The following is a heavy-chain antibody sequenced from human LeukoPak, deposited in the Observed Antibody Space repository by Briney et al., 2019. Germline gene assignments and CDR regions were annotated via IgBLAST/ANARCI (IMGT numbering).Heavy chain of an antibody. CDR1: GGSFSGYY. V-gene: IGHV4-34*01. CDR3: ARRSPGYGSGSYILIRYYFDY. D-gene: IGHD3-10*01. Sequence: SETLSLTCAVYGGSFSGYYWSWIRQPPGKGLEWIGEINHSGSTNYNPSLKSRVTISVDTSKNQFSLKLSSVTAADTAVYYCARRSPGYGSGSYILIRYYFDYWGQGTLVTVSS. J-gene: IGHJ4*02. CDR2: INHSGST.